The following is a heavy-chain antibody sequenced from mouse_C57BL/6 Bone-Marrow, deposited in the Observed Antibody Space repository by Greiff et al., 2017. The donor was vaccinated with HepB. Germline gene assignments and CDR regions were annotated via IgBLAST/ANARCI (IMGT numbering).Heavy chain of an antibody. D-gene: IGHD4-1*01. V-gene: IGHV1-82*01. CDR2: IYPGDGDT. CDR3: ARWEFAWFAD. Sequence: QVQLQQSGPELVKPGASVKISCKASGYAFSSSWMHWVKQRPGKGLEWIGRIYPGDGDTNYNGKFKGKATLTADKSSSTAYMQRSSLTSEDSAVYVCARWEFAWFADWGQGTLVTVSA. CDR1: GYAFSSSW. J-gene: IGHJ3*01.